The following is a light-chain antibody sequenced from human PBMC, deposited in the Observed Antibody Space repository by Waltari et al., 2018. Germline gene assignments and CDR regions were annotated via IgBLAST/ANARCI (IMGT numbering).Light chain of an antibody. CDR1: QIVSSY. V-gene: IGKV3-20*01. CDR2: GAS. Sequence: VILTQSPATLSLSPGERATLSCRASQIVSSYFAWYQRRPGQAPRLRIYGASSRATGIPDRFSGSGSGTEFTLTISSLEPEDFAVYYCQKYSSSPWTFGQGTKVEIK. J-gene: IGKJ1*01. CDR3: QKYSSSPWT.